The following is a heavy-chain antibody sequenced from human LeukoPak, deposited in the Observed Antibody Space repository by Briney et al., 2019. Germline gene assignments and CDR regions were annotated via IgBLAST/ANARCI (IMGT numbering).Heavy chain of an antibody. J-gene: IGHJ4*02. CDR2: ISGRGGST. V-gene: IGHV3-23*01. Sequence: AESLLLSCAVSGFSISSYSMSWVRPPQGKGLGWESAISGRGGSTHYAASVKGRFNITRDNSKNTLYLQMNSRRAEDTAVYYCAKGHTSWYGVSYFDYWGQGTRVTVSS. CDR3: AKGHTSWYGVSYFDY. D-gene: IGHD6-13*01. CDR1: GFSISSYS.